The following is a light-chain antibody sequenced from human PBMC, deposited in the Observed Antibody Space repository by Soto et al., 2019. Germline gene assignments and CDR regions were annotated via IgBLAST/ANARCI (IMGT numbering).Light chain of an antibody. J-gene: IGLJ1*01. CDR3: GTWDSSLSAYV. CDR1: SSNIGNNY. V-gene: IGLV1-51*01. CDR2: DNS. Sequence: QSALTQPPSVSAAPGQKVTISCSGSSSNIGNNYVSWYQQLPGTAPKLLIYDNSQRPSGIPDRFSASKSGTSATLGITGLQTGDEADYYCGTWDSSLSAYVFATGTKVTVL.